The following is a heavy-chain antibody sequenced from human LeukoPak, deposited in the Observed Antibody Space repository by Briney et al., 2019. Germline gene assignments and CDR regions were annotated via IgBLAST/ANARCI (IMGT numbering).Heavy chain of an antibody. V-gene: IGHV3-74*01. CDR3: VRSAFLTTEFYFDY. J-gene: IGHJ4*01. Sequence: GGSLRLSCAASGFTFSRNWMHWVRQAPGKGLVWVSRINTDGRTITYADSVKGRFTISRDNAKNTLYLQMNSLRAEDTAVYYCVRSAFLTTEFYFDYWGHGTLVTVSS. D-gene: IGHD4-11*01. CDR2: INTDGRTI. CDR1: GFTFSRNW.